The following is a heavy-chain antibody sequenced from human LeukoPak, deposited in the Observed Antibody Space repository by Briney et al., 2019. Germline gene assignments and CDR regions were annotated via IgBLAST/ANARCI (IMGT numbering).Heavy chain of an antibody. CDR3: AKEAAPVSSEPVGYYFDY. J-gene: IGHJ4*02. CDR2: ISSGSSTI. Sequence: GGSLRLSCAASGFTFNTYAMNWVRQAPGKGLEWVSYISSGSSTIYYADSVKGRFTISRDNAKNSLYLQMNSLRAEDTAVYYCAKEAAPVSSEPVGYYFDYWGQGTLVTVSS. CDR1: GFTFNTYA. V-gene: IGHV3-48*04. D-gene: IGHD6-19*01.